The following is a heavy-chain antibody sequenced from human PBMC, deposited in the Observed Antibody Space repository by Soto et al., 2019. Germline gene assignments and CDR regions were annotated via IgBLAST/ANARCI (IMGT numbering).Heavy chain of an antibody. J-gene: IGHJ6*02. V-gene: IGHV3-23*01. CDR2: ISGSGGST. Sequence: EVQLLESGGGLVQPGGSLRLSCAASGFTFSSYAMSWVRQAPGKGLEWVSDISGSGGSTHYADSVKGRFTISRDNSKNTLYLRMNSLRVEDTALYYCAVSTVTTYYYHGMDVWGQGTTVTVSS. CDR3: AVSTVTTYYYHGMDV. D-gene: IGHD4-17*01. CDR1: GFTFSSYA.